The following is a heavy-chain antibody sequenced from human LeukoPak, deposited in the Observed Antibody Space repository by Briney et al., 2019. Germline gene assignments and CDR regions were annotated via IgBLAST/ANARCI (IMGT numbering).Heavy chain of an antibody. CDR1: GYTFTSYD. Sequence: ASVKVSCKASGYTFTSYDINWVRQATGQGLEWMGWMNPNSGNTGHAQKFQGRVTMTRNTSISTAYMELSSLRSEDTAVYYCARYSSGWYSYYFDYWGQGTLVTVSS. CDR3: ARYSSGWYSYYFDY. CDR2: MNPNSGNT. V-gene: IGHV1-8*01. D-gene: IGHD6-19*01. J-gene: IGHJ4*02.